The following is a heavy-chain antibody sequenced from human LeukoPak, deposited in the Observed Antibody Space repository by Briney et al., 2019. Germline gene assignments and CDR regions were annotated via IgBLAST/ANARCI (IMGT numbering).Heavy chain of an antibody. V-gene: IGHV5-51*01. D-gene: IGHD5-24*01. CDR1: GSSFTSYW. Sequence: PGKPLNTSCMASGSSFTSYWICCWRQLPGKGLQWMGIIYSGDSGTNYSPSFQGQVTISADKSISNAYLKLSLLKAADTATYYCARFVPDGQTFYYCVYWGQRTLVTVSS. J-gene: IGHJ4*02. CDR2: IYSGDSGT. CDR3: ARFVPDGQTFYYCVY.